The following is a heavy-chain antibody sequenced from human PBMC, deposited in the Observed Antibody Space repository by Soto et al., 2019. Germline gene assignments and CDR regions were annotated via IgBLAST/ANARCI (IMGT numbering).Heavy chain of an antibody. Sequence: SETLSLTCAVSGGSFSGYYWSWIRQPPGKGLEWIGEINHSGSTNYNPSLKSRVTISVDTSKNQFSLKLSSVTAADTAVYYCARGGRWQLVRLYYYGMDVWGQGTTVTVSS. V-gene: IGHV4-34*01. D-gene: IGHD6-13*01. CDR1: GGSFSGYY. CDR3: ARGGRWQLVRLYYYGMDV. J-gene: IGHJ6*02. CDR2: INHSGST.